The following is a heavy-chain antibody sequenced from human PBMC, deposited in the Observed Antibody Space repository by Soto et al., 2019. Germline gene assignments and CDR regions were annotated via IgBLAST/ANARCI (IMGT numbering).Heavy chain of an antibody. CDR1: GFTFSNYG. CDR3: AKNPNGDYVGAFDS. Sequence: PGGSLRLSCAASGFTFSNYGMNWVRQAPGKGLEWVSSISSSGNYMYYTDSVKGRLTVSRDNSKNTLYLQMNSLRADDTALYYCAKNPNGDYVGAFDSWGQGTLVTVSS. D-gene: IGHD4-17*01. J-gene: IGHJ4*02. V-gene: IGHV3-21*04. CDR2: ISSSGNYM.